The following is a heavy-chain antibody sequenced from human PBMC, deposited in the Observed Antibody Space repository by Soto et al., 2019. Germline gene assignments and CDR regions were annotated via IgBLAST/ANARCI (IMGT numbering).Heavy chain of an antibody. CDR3: ARKRRFLERLLHGPPYYYYYYGMDV. Sequence: GASVKVSCKASGGTFSSYAISWVRQCPGQGLEWMGGIIPIFVTANYAHKFQGRVTITADESTSTAYMELSSLRSEDTALYYCARKRRFLERLLHGPPYYYYYYGMDVWGQGTTVTVSS. CDR1: GGTFSSYA. J-gene: IGHJ6*02. D-gene: IGHD3-3*01. V-gene: IGHV1-69*13. CDR2: IIPIFVTA.